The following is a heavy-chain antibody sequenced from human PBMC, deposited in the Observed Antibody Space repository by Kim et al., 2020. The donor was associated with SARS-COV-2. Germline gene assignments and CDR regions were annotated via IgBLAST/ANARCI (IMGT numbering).Heavy chain of an antibody. J-gene: IGHJ2*01. CDR3: ARGGNERWLQFNWYFDL. Sequence: SQTLSLTCTVSGGSISSSSYYWGWIRQPPGKGLEWIGSIYYSGSTYYNPSLKSRVTISVDTSKNQFSLKLSSVTAADTAVYYCARGGNERWLQFNWYFDLWGRGTLVTVSS. D-gene: IGHD5-12*01. CDR1: GGSISSSSYY. CDR2: IYYSGST. V-gene: IGHV4-39*07.